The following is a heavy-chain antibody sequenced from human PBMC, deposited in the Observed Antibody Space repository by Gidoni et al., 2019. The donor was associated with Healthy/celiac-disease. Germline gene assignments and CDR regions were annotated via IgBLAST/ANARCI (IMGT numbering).Heavy chain of an antibody. CDR3: ARIRITMVRGVRARYYGMDV. J-gene: IGHJ6*02. V-gene: IGHV2-26*01. CDR1: GFSLSNARMG. D-gene: IGHD3-10*01. CDR2: IFSNDEK. Sequence: QVTLKESGPVLVKPTETLTLTCTVSGFSLSNARMGVSWIRQPPGKALEWLAHIFSNDEKSYSTSLKSRLTISKDTSKSQVVLTMTNMDPVDTATYYCARIRITMVRGVRARYYGMDVWGQGTTVTVSS.